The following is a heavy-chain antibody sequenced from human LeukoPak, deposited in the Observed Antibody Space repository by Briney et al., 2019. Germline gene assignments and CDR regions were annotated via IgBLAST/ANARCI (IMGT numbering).Heavy chain of an antibody. Sequence: GGALRLSCAASGFTFSNSAMSWVRQAPGKGLEGVSPVSGSADATYYADSVKGRFAISRDNSKNTLYLQLNGLRAEDTAVYYCAKEFGTYHLRGVIAWGQGTLVTVSS. CDR3: AKEFGTYHLRGVIA. CDR2: VSGSADAT. CDR1: GFTFSNSA. V-gene: IGHV3-23*01. J-gene: IGHJ5*02. D-gene: IGHD3-10*01.